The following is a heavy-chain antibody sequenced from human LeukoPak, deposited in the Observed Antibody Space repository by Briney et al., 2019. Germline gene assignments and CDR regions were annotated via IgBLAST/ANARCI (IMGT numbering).Heavy chain of an antibody. V-gene: IGHV3-23*01. Sequence: PGGSLRLSCAASGFTFSSLAMSWVRQAPGKGLEWVSVISGSGDITDYADSVNGRFTISRDNSKYTVDLQMNSLRAEDTVVYYCAKDVRGGCSRANCYYWGQGTLVTVSS. J-gene: IGHJ4*02. CDR2: ISGSGDIT. D-gene: IGHD2-15*01. CDR1: GFTFSSLA. CDR3: AKDVRGGCSRANCYY.